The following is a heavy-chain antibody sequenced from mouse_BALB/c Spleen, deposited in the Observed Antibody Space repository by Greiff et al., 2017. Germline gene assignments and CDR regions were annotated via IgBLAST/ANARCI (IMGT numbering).Heavy chain of an antibody. CDR2: IDPANGNT. D-gene: IGHD2-3*01. CDR3: ARSMIPSYWYFDV. Sequence: VQLQQSGAELVKPGASVKLSCTASGFNIKDTYMHWVKQRPEQGLEWIGRIDPANGNTKYDPKFQGKATITADTSSNTAYLQLSSLTSEDTAVYYCARSMIPSYWYFDVWGAGTTVTVSS. J-gene: IGHJ1*01. V-gene: IGHV14-3*02. CDR1: GFNIKDTY.